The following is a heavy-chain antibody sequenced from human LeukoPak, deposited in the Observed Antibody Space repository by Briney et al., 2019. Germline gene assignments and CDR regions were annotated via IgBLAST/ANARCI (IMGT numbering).Heavy chain of an antibody. CDR1: RGSIMNYY. Sequence: SETLSLTCTVSRGSIMNYYWSWIRQPPGKGLEWIGNIYYGGDTNYNPSLKSRVTISVDGSKFSLKLSSVTAADTAVYYCAREGPTANYGGNDLPFDYWGQGTLVTVSS. CDR2: IYYGGDT. V-gene: IGHV4-59*12. J-gene: IGHJ4*02. CDR3: AREGPTANYGGNDLPFDY. D-gene: IGHD4-23*01.